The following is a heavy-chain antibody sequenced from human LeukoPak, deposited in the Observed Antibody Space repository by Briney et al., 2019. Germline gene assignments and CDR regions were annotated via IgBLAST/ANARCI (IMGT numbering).Heavy chain of an antibody. D-gene: IGHD6-13*01. J-gene: IGHJ4*02. V-gene: IGHV5-51*01. CDR1: GYSFTSYW. CDR3: ARGQQLPQSDFDY. Sequence: GESLKISCKGSGYSFTSYWIGWVRQMPGKGLGWMGIIYPGDSDHRYSPSFQGQVTISADKSISTAYLQWSSLKASDTAMYYCARGQQLPQSDFDYWGQGTLVTVSS. CDR2: IYPGDSDH.